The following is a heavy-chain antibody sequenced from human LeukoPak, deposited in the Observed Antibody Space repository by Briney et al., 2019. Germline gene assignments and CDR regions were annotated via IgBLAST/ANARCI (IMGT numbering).Heavy chain of an antibody. CDR3: ARGDTDSSGYWFDY. V-gene: IGHV4-34*01. CDR1: GGSFSGYY. J-gene: IGHJ4*02. Sequence: SETLSLTCVVYGGSFSGYYWSWIRQPPGKGLEWIGEINHSGSTNYNPSLKSRVTISVDTSKNQFSLKLSSVTAADTAVYYCARGDTDSSGYWFDYWGQGTLVTVSS. CDR2: INHSGST. D-gene: IGHD3-22*01.